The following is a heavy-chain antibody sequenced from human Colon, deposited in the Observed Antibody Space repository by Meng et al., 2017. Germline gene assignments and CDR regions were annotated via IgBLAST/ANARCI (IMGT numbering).Heavy chain of an antibody. CDR3: ARDRKHYGERGWFDP. Sequence: LQGSGPGLVQPSQTLSLPCTVSGGSISSGDYYWSWIRQPPGKGLEWIGYIYYSGSTYSNASLKSRVTISIDRSKNQFSLKLSSVTAADTAVYYCARDRKHYGERGWFDPWGQGTLVTVSS. CDR1: GGSISSGDYY. D-gene: IGHD4-17*01. V-gene: IGHV4-30-4*01. J-gene: IGHJ5*02. CDR2: IYYSGST.